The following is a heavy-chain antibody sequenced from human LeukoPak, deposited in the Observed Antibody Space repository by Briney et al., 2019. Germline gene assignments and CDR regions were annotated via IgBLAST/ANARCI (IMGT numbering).Heavy chain of an antibody. D-gene: IGHD6-13*01. V-gene: IGHV4-39*01. J-gene: IGHJ4*02. CDR3: ARHKGLNHLVPMDY. Sequence: SDTLSLTCTVAGRSISSSSYYWGWIRQPPGKGLEWFGSIYYSGSTYYNPSLKSRVTISVDTSKNQFSLKLTSVTAADTAVYYCARHKGLNHLVPMDYWGQGTLVTVSS. CDR2: IYYSGST. CDR1: GRSISSSSYY.